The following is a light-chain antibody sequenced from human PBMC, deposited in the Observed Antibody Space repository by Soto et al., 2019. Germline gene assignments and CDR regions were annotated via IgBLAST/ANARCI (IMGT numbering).Light chain of an antibody. J-gene: IGLJ3*02. Sequence: QPVLTQSSSASASLGSSVKLTCTLSSGHSSYIIAWHQQQPGKAPRYLMKLEGSGSYNKGSGVPDRFSGSSSGADRYLTISNLQFEDEADYYCETWDITTRMFGGGTKLTVL. V-gene: IGLV4-60*02. CDR2: LEGSGSY. CDR3: ETWDITTRM. CDR1: SGHSSYI.